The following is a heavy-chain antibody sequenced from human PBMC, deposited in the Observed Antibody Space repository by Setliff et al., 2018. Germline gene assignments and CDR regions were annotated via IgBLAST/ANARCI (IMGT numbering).Heavy chain of an antibody. Sequence: ASVKVSCKASGYTFTDYGVTWVRQAPGQGLEWVGWISPYSGNTYYAPKLQGRITMTTDTSTTTAYMELKSLRSDDTAIYYCSRLVRYCTRTSCQRLSGDDYWGQGALVTVS. V-gene: IGHV1-18*01. CDR2: ISPYSGNT. D-gene: IGHD2-2*01. CDR3: SRLVRYCTRTSCQRLSGDDY. CDR1: GYTFTDYG. J-gene: IGHJ4*02.